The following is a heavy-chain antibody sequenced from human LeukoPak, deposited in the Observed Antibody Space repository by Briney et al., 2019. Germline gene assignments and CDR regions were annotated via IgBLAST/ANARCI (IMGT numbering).Heavy chain of an antibody. V-gene: IGHV3-23*03. CDR3: ARAQAPSFSGGHYEVFDI. D-gene: IGHD1-26*01. CDR2: VCTGGCTT. Sequence: PGGSLRLSCSASGFTFSSFAMSWVRQAPGKGLEGGSVVCTGGCTTHYADSVKGRFTISRDNSKNTLYLQMNSLRAEDMAVYYCARAQAPSFSGGHYEVFDIWGQGTVVTVSS. J-gene: IGHJ3*02. CDR1: GFTFSSFA.